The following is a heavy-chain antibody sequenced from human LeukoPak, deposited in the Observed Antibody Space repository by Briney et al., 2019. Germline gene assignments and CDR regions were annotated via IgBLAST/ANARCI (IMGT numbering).Heavy chain of an antibody. V-gene: IGHV4-34*01. CDR2: INHSGST. CDR3: ARGSPFFPFDY. D-gene: IGHD3-3*01. Sequence: SETLSLTCAVYGGSFSVYYWSWIRQPPGKGLEWIGEINHSGSTNYNPSLKSRVTISVDTSKNQFSLKLSSVTAADTAVYYCARGSPFFPFDYWGQGTLVTVSS. J-gene: IGHJ4*02. CDR1: GGSFSVYY.